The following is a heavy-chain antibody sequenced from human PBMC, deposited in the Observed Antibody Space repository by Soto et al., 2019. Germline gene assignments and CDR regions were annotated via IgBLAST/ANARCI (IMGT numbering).Heavy chain of an antibody. CDR2: IYYNDDR. CDR3: AHSDGGYEIIYFDF. J-gene: IGHJ4*02. Sequence: FGLTLVNHRETLRLTCNFSGFSFTTAGVAVGWIRQTPGGALEWLTLIYYNDDRRFSPSLKTRLTITGDTSKNQVVLSLTNVDPGDTATFFCAHSDGGYEIIYFDFWGQGIPVTVSS. D-gene: IGHD5-12*01. V-gene: IGHV2-5*01. CDR1: GFSFTTAGVA.